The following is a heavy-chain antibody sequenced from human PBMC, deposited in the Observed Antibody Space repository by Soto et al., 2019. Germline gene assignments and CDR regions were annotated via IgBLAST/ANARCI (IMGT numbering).Heavy chain of an antibody. J-gene: IGHJ6*02. CDR1: GGSLSNYG. Sequence: QVQLVQSGAEVKKPGPSVKVSCKASGGSLSNYGISWVRQAPGQGLEWMGAIIPVFGTPNYAQKFQDRVTXXAXXSTTTVYMEVRSLTSEDTAVYYCARGDATKIVVTTYYAMDVWGQGTTVTVSS. CDR3: ARGDATKIVVTTYYAMDV. V-gene: IGHV1-69*12. CDR2: IIPVFGTP. D-gene: IGHD3-22*01.